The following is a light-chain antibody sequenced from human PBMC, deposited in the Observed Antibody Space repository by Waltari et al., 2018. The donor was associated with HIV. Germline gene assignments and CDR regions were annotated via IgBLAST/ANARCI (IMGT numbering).Light chain of an antibody. Sequence: QSVLTQPPSASGTPGQNVSISCSGGSSNIAKNSVNWYQQLPGTAPKLLVYYNTQRPSGVPERFSGSKSGTSASLAISGLQSEDEADYYCAVWDDSLNGAIFGGGTKLTVL. CDR2: YNT. J-gene: IGLJ2*01. CDR3: AVWDDSLNGAI. V-gene: IGLV1-44*01. CDR1: SSNIAKNS.